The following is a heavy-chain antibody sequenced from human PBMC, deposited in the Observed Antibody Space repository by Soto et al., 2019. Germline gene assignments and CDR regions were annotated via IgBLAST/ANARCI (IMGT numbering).Heavy chain of an antibody. J-gene: IGHJ1*01. D-gene: IGHD3-16*01. CDR3: ATRPTVPYGGTEKYLRH. CDR2: IKSNADGGTT. Sequence: EVQLVESGGGLVKPGGSLRLSCAASGFTFSNAWLSWVRQAPGKGLDWVGRIKSNADGGTTDYAAPVKGSFTISREDSISTPYLQINSLTTEETAVYYWATRPTVPYGGTEKYLRHWGQGPLVTVSS. V-gene: IGHV3-15*01. CDR1: GFTFSNAW.